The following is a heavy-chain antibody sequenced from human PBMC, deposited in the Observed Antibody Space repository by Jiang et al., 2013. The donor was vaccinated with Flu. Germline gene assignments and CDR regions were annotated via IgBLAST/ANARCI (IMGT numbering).Heavy chain of an antibody. CDR2: IIPIFGTA. CDR1: GGTFSSYA. D-gene: IGHD2-2*01. V-gene: IGHV1-69*01. J-gene: IGHJ5*02. Sequence: EVKKPGSSVKVSCKASGGTFSSYAISWVRQAPGQGLEWMGGIIPIFGTANYAQKFQGRVTITADESTSTAYMELSSLRSEDTAVYYCAREGNLYCSSTSCPFDPWGQGTLVTVSS. CDR3: AREGNLYCSSTSCPFDP.